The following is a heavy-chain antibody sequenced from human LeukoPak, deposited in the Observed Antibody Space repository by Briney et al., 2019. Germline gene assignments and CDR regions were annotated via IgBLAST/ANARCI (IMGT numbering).Heavy chain of an antibody. CDR1: GGSFSDHY. CDR3: ARAISDFWSGYPSGGAFDL. D-gene: IGHD3-3*01. CDR2: IIQSGRI. V-gene: IGHV4-34*12. J-gene: IGHJ3*01. Sequence: SETLSLTCAVYGGSFSDHYWIWIRQPPGKGLEYIGEIIQSGRINFNPSLKSRVTISLDTSKNQFSLRLSSVTAADTAVYYCARAISDFWSGYPSGGAFDLWGQGTMVTVSS.